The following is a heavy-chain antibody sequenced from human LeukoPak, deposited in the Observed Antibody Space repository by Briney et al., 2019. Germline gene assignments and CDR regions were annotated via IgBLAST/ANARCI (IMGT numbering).Heavy chain of an antibody. V-gene: IGHV4-34*01. J-gene: IGHJ5*02. CDR2: INHSGST. CDR1: GGSFSGYY. D-gene: IGHD6-13*01. CDR3: AKPYSSRPFGYNWFDP. Sequence: PSETLSLTCAVYGGSFSGYYWSWIRQPPGKGLEWIGEINHSGSTNYNPPLKSRVTISVDTSKNQFSLKLSSVTAADTAVYYCAKPYSSRPFGYNWFDPWGQGTLVTVSS.